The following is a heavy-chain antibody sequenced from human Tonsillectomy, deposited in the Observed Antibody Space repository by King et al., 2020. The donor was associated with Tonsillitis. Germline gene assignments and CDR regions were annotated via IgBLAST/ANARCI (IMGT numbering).Heavy chain of an antibody. V-gene: IGHV3-21*06. J-gene: IGHJ4*02. CDR3: ARVTAVDYYFDY. CDR2: ISSRSDYI. CDR1: GFSFSSYS. D-gene: IGHD6-19*01. Sequence: VQLVESGGGLVKPGGSLRISCTGSGFSFSSYSMNWVRQAPGKGLEWVASISSRSDYIYYAESVRGRFTISRDNAKTSLYLQLNSLRAEDTALYYCARVTAVDYYFDYWGQGTLVTISS.